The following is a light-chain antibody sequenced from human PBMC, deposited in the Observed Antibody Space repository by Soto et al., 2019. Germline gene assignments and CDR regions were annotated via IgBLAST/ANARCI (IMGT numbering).Light chain of an antibody. Sequence: SYELTQPPSVSVAPGQSARLTCGGDNIGSKIVHWYQQRPGQAPVLVVYDDDDRPSGIPERFSGSNSGSTATLTISRVEAGDEADYYCQVWAGSSARVFXGGTQLTVL. V-gene: IGLV3-21*02. CDR3: QVWAGSSARV. CDR1: NIGSKI. CDR2: DDD. J-gene: IGLJ2*01.